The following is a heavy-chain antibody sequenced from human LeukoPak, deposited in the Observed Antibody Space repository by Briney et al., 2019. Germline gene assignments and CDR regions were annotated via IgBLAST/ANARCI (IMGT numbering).Heavy chain of an antibody. Sequence: PGGSLRLSCAASGVTVSSNYMSWVRQAPGKGLEWVSVIYSGGSTYYADSVKGRFTISRDNSKNTLYLQMNSLRAEDTAVYYCARLPNGYYYYMDVWGKGATVTVSS. CDR3: ARLPNGYYYYMDV. D-gene: IGHD1-26*01. CDR1: GVTVSSNY. J-gene: IGHJ6*03. V-gene: IGHV3-66*02. CDR2: IYSGGST.